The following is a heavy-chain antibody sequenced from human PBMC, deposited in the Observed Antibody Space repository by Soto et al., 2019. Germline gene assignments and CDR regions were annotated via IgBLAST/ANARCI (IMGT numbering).Heavy chain of an antibody. CDR3: ARVPTYHHYGMDV. CDR2: INPSDSFT. J-gene: IGHJ6*02. V-gene: IGHV5-10-1*01. Sequence: GESLKISCKASGYSFSTYWIGWVRQLPGKGLELMGRINPSDSFTNYSPSFEGHVTISADKSISTAYLQWSSLKASDTAMYYCARVPTYHHYGMDVWGQGTTVTVSS. CDR1: GYSFSTYW.